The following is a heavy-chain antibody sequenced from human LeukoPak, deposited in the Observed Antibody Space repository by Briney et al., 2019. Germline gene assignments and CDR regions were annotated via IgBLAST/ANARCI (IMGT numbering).Heavy chain of an antibody. D-gene: IGHD3-10*01. CDR2: IYSDGAS. CDR3: ARGFGRATNEALDI. CDR1: GDSIEDYY. V-gene: IGHV4-4*07. Sequence: SETLSLTCSVSGDSIEDYYWSWIRQPAGKGPEWIGRIYSDGASDYYPSFGSRVTMSVNTSNKQFSLKLRSLTAADTAVYYCARGFGRATNEALDIWGQGTVVIVSS. J-gene: IGHJ3*02.